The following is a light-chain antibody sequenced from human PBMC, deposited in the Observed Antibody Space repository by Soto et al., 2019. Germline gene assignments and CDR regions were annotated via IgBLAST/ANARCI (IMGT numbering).Light chain of an antibody. CDR1: QSISSR. CDR2: KAS. J-gene: IGKJ1*01. Sequence: DIQMTQSPSTLSASVGDRVTITCRASQSISSRLAWYQQKPGKVPKLLIYKASSLESGVPSRFSGSGSRTEFTLNISSLQPDDFATYYCQQYDSYSWTFGQGTKVEL. V-gene: IGKV1-5*03. CDR3: QQYDSYSWT.